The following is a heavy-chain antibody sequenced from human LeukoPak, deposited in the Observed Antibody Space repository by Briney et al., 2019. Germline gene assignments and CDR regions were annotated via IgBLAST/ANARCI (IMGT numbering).Heavy chain of an antibody. J-gene: IGHJ2*01. V-gene: IGHV4-30-2*01. CDR3: AREYDYGDYEGYFDL. CDR2: IYHSGST. CDR1: GGSISSGGYS. Sequence: PSETLSLTCTVSGGSISSGGYSWSWIRQPPGKGLEWIGYIYHSGSTYYNPSLKSRVTISVDRSKNQFSLKLSSVTAADTAVYYCAREYDYGDYEGYFDLWGRGTLVTVSS. D-gene: IGHD4-17*01.